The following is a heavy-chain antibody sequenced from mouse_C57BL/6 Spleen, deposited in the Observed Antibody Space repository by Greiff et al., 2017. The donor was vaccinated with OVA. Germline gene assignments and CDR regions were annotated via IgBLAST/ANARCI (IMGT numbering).Heavy chain of an antibody. V-gene: IGHV1-50*01. J-gene: IGHJ2*01. CDR1: GYTFTSYW. D-gene: IGHD1-1*01. CDR3: ARSGTVVATTDY. CDR2: IDPSDSYP. Sequence: QVQLQQPGAELVKPGASVKLSCKASGYTFTSYWMQWVKQRPGKGLEWIGEIDPSDSYPNYNQKFKGKATLTVDTSSSTAYMQLSSLTSEDSAVYYCARSGTVVATTDYWGQGTTLTVSS.